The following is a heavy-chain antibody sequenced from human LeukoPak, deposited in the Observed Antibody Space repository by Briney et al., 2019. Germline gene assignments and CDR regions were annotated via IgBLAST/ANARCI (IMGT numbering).Heavy chain of an antibody. D-gene: IGHD2-2*01. CDR3: TSGGGFSTYY. Sequence: GGSLRLSCAASGSTFSHAWMNWVRQAPGKGLEWVGRIRSNNEGGTADYATPVKGRFTILRDDSKSTLFLQMDSLRTEDTAVYYCTSGGGFSTYYWGQGTVVTVSA. V-gene: IGHV3-15*07. CDR1: GSTFSHAW. CDR2: IRSNNEGGTA. J-gene: IGHJ4*02.